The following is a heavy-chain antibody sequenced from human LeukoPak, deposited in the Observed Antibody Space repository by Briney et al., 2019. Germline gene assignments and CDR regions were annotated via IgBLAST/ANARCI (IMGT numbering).Heavy chain of an antibody. CDR3: ARVDCSGGSCYRPFFDY. CDR1: GGTFSSYA. CDR2: IIPIFGTA. Sequence: SVKVSCKTSGGTFSSYAISWVRQAPGQGLEWMGGIIPIFGTANYAQKFQGRVTITTDESTSTAYMELSSLRSEDTAVYYCARVDCSGGSCYRPFFDYWGQGTLVTVSS. D-gene: IGHD2-15*01. V-gene: IGHV1-69*05. J-gene: IGHJ4*02.